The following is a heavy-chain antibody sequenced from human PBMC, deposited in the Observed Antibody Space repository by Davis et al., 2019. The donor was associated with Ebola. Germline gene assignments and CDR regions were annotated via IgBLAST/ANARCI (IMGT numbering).Heavy chain of an antibody. CDR2: IYNGGST. J-gene: IGHJ4*02. D-gene: IGHD2-21*01. CDR1: GFTVSSNY. Sequence: GESLKISCAASGFTVSSNYMSWVRQAPGKGLEWVSVIYNGGSTYYADSVKGRFTISRDNSKNTLYLQMNSLRAEDTAVYYCARGGEVWGQGTLVTVSS. CDR3: ARGGEV. V-gene: IGHV3-53*01.